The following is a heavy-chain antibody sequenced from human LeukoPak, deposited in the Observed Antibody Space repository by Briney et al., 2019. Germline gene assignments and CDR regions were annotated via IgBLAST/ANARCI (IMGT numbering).Heavy chain of an antibody. CDR3: ARHEQQLGFDY. D-gene: IGHD6-13*01. V-gene: IGHV3-30-3*01. Sequence: PGRSLRLSCAASGFTFSSYAMHWVRQAPGKGLEWVAVISYDGSNKYYADSVKGRFTISRDNSKNTLYLQMNSLRAEDTAVYYCARHEQQLGFDYWGQGTLVTVSS. J-gene: IGHJ4*02. CDR1: GFTFSSYA. CDR2: ISYDGSNK.